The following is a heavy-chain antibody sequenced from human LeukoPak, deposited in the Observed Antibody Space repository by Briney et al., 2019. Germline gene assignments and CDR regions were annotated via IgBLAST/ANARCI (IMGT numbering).Heavy chain of an antibody. CDR2: INPNSGGT. J-gene: IGHJ4*02. V-gene: IGHV1-2*06. CDR1: GYTFTGYY. D-gene: IGHD6-19*01. CDR3: ARDGSRSSGWGFDY. Sequence: ASVKVSCKASGYTFTGYYMHWVRQAPGQGLEWMGRINPNSGGTNYAQKFQGRVTMTRDTSISTAYMELSRLRSDDTAVYYGARDGSRSSGWGFDYWGQGTLVTVSS.